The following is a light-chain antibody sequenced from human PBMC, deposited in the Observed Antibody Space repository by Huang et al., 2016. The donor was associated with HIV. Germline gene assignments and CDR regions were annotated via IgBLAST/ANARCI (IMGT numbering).Light chain of an antibody. Sequence: EIVMTQSPATLSLSPGERATLSCRASQSVGSNLAWYQQKPGQAPRLVIYGASTRATGTPARFSGSGSGTEFTLTISSLQSEDFAVYSCQQYNNWPPTWTFGQGTKVESK. V-gene: IGKV3-15*01. CDR3: QQYNNWPPTWT. J-gene: IGKJ1*01. CDR1: QSVGSN. CDR2: GAS.